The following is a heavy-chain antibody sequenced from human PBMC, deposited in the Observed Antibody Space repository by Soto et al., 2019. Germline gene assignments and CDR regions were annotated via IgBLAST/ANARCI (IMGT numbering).Heavy chain of an antibody. J-gene: IGHJ4*02. CDR3: ARNLKATSDDDGLDY. Sequence: GASVKVSCKASGYTFTSHDINWVRQATGQGLEWMGWMNPYSGNTGYAPKFQGRVTMTRDTSISTAYIELNSLRSEDTAVYYCARNLKATSDDDGLDYWGQGTQVTVSS. CDR2: MNPYSGNT. V-gene: IGHV1-8*01. D-gene: IGHD5-12*01. CDR1: GYTFTSHD.